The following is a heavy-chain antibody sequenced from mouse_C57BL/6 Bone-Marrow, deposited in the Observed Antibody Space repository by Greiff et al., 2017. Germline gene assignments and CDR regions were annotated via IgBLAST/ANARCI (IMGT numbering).Heavy chain of an antibody. CDR3: ARRPYYLRYYFDY. V-gene: IGHV1-54*01. CDR2: INPGSGGT. CDR1: GYAFTNYL. J-gene: IGHJ2*01. D-gene: IGHD1-1*01. Sequence: QVQLQQSGAELVRPGTSVKVSCKASGYAFTNYLIEWVKQRPGQGLEWIGVINPGSGGTNYNEKFKGKATLTADKSSSTAYMQLSSLTSEDSAVYFWARRPYYLRYYFDYWGQSTTLTVSS.